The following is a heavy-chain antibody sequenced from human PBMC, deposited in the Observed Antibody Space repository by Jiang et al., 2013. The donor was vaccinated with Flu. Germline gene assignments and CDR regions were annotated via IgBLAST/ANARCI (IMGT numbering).Heavy chain of an antibody. D-gene: IGHD3-22*01. CDR1: GGSISSGSYY. Sequence: PGLVKPSQTLSLTCTVSGGSISSGSYYWSWIRQPAGKGLEWIGRIYTSGSTNYNPSLKSRVTISVDTSKNQFSLKLSSVTAADTAVYYCARDDGYYYDSSGYYRYGMDVWGQGTTVTVSS. J-gene: IGHJ6*02. CDR2: IYTSGST. CDR3: ARDDGYYYDSSGYYRYGMDV. V-gene: IGHV4-61*02.